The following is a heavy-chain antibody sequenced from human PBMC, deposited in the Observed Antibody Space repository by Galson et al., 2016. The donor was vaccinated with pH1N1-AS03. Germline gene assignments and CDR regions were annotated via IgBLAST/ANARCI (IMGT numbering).Heavy chain of an antibody. J-gene: IGHJ2*01. Sequence: PALVKPTQTLTLTCDFSGFSLNTTGVGVGWIRQPPGKPLEWLALIYWNSEKRYNPFLKGRLTITKDTSKNQVVLTMTNMAPGDTATYFCARKPTGSMVVTIGAGYFDLWGRGTLVAVSS. V-gene: IGHV2-5*01. D-gene: IGHD2-21*02. CDR1: GFSLNTTGVG. CDR2: IYWNSEK. CDR3: ARKPTGSMVVTIGAGYFDL.